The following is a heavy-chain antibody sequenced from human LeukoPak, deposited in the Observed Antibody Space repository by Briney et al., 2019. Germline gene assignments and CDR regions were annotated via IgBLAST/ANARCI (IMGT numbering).Heavy chain of an antibody. D-gene: IGHD3-22*01. Sequence: PGGSLRLSCAVSGFTFSRYAMRWVRQAPGKGLEWVSGVSTSGGSTYYADSVKGRFTISRDNSKNTLHLQMNSLRAEDTAIYYCAKQAYDSPRTDFDYWGQGTLVTVSS. CDR1: GFTFSRYA. CDR3: AKQAYDSPRTDFDY. J-gene: IGHJ4*02. V-gene: IGHV3-23*01. CDR2: VSTSGGST.